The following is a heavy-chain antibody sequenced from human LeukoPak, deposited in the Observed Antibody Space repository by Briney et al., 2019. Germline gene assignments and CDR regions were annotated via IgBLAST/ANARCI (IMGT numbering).Heavy chain of an antibody. D-gene: IGHD2-2*01. V-gene: IGHV3-49*04. J-gene: IGHJ5*02. CDR3: TRDPYPLGYCSSTSCYP. CDR1: GFTFGDYA. Sequence: GRSLRLSCTASGFTFGDYAMSWVRQAPGKWLEWVGFIRSKAYGGTTEYAASVKGRFTISRDDSKSIAYLQMNSLKTEDTAVYYCTRDPYPLGYCSSTSCYPWGQGTLVTVSS. CDR2: IRSKAYGGTT.